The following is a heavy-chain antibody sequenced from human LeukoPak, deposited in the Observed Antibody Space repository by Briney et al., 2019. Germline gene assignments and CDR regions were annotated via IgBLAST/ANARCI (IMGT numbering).Heavy chain of an antibody. V-gene: IGHV1-58*02. Sequence: SVKVSCKASGFTFTSSAIQWVRQARGQRLEWIGWIFVGSGNTNYAQKFQERVTITRDMSTSTAYMELSSLRSEDTAVYYCAARLYCSGGSCYSGIDYWAQGTLVTVSS. CDR3: AARLYCSGGSCYSGIDY. J-gene: IGHJ4*02. CDR2: IFVGSGNT. CDR1: GFTFTSSA. D-gene: IGHD2-15*01.